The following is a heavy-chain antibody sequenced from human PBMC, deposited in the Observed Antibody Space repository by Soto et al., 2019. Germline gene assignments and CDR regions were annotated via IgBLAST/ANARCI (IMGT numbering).Heavy chain of an antibody. V-gene: IGHV3-30*18. D-gene: IGHD6-19*01. CDR1: GFTFSSYG. CDR2: ISYDGSNK. Sequence: SLRLSCAASGFTFSSYGMHWVRQAPGKGLEWVAVISYDGSNKYYADSVKGRFTISRDNSKNTLYLQMNSLRAEDTAVYYCAKDVAGVYSSGWYDYYYGMDVWGQGTTVTVSS. J-gene: IGHJ6*02. CDR3: AKDVAGVYSSGWYDYYYGMDV.